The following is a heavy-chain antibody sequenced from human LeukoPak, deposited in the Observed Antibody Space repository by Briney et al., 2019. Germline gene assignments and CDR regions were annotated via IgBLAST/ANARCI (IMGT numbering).Heavy chain of an antibody. D-gene: IGHD2-21*01. J-gene: IGHJ4*02. CDR1: GGSFSGYY. CDR2: INHSGST. CDR3: ARHIDGGDLDY. V-gene: IGHV4-34*01. Sequence: SETLSLTYAVYGGSFSGYYWSWIRQPPGKGLEWIGEINHSGSTNHNPSLKSRVTISVDTSKNQFSLKLSSVTAADTAVYYCARHIDGGDLDYWGQGTLVTVSS.